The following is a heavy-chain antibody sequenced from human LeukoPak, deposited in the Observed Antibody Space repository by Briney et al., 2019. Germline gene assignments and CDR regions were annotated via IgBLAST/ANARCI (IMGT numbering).Heavy chain of an antibody. CDR2: IIPIFGTA. D-gene: IGHD6-13*01. CDR3: AGRRLIAAAGLQTYYYMDV. CDR1: GYTFTNYD. Sequence: SVKVSCKASGYTFTNYDISWVRQPPGQGLERMGGIIPIFGTANDAQKFQGRVTITTDESTSTAYMELSSLRSEDTAVYYCAGRRLIAAAGLQTYYYMDVWGKGTTVTVSS. V-gene: IGHV1-69*05. J-gene: IGHJ6*03.